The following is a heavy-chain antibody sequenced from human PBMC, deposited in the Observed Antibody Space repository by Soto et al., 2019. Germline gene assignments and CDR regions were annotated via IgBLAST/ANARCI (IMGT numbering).Heavy chain of an antibody. V-gene: IGHV3-15*07. J-gene: IGHJ5*02. CDR3: TTMAVPPPPP. CDR2: IKSGSHAGAT. Sequence: EVQLVESGGGLVKPGGSLRLSCVASGFIFNGAWMNWVRQAPGTGLEWVGRIKSGSHAGATDYAAPVKGRFTISRDDSRNTLYLQMDSPKTEDTAVYYCTTMAVPPPPPWGQGTLVTVSS. CDR1: GFIFNGAW.